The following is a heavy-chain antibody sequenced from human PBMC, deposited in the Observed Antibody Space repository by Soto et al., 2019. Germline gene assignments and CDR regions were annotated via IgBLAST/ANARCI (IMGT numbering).Heavy chain of an antibody. V-gene: IGHV4-59*01. D-gene: IGHD1-1*01. CDR3: ARDTGYNWNDGYYYGMDV. Sequence: SETLSLTCTVSGGSISSYYWSWIRQPPGKGLEWIGYIYYSGSTNYNPSLKSRVTISVDTSKNQFSLKLSSVTAADTAVYYCARDTGYNWNDGYYYGMDVWGQGTTVTVSS. CDR1: GGSISSYY. J-gene: IGHJ6*02. CDR2: IYYSGST.